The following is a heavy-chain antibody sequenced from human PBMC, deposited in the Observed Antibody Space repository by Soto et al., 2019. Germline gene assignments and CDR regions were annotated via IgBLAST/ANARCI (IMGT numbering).Heavy chain of an antibody. CDR1: GYTFTSYG. Sequence: ASVKVSCKASGYTFTSYGISWVRQAPGQGLEWMGWISAYNGNTNYAQKLQGRVTMTTDTPTSTAHMELRSLRSDDTAVYYCARTPVDSGSYSAYFDYWGQGTLVTVSS. V-gene: IGHV1-18*01. CDR3: ARTPVDSGSYSAYFDY. J-gene: IGHJ4*02. D-gene: IGHD1-26*01. CDR2: ISAYNGNT.